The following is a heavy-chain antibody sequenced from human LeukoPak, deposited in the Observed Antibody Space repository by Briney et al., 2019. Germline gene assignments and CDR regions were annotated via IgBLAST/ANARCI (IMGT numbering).Heavy chain of an antibody. J-gene: IGHJ4*02. CDR3: ASTPGRDGYNWAFDY. CDR2: IYYSGST. CDR1: GGSISSYY. V-gene: IGHV4-59*08. D-gene: IGHD5-24*01. Sequence: SETLSLTCTVSGGSISSYYWSWLRQPPGKGLEGLGYIYYSGSTNYNPSLKSRVTISVDTSKNQFSLKLSSVTAADTAVYYCASTPGRDGYNWAFDYWGQGTLVTVSS.